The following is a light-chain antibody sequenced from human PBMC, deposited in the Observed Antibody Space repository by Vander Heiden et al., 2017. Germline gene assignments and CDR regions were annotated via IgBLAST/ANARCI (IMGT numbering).Light chain of an antibody. CDR2: DVT. CDR1: IRGVGVYND. CDR3: CSYGGGDTSTYWV. V-gene: IGLV2-11*01. Sequence: QSALTQPRSVSGSPGQAVTISCPAAIRGVGVYNDVYWYQQHPCKAPKLMIFDVTEGPSGVPDRFSGSKSGNTASLTISGLQAEDEADYYCCSYGGGDTSTYWVFGGGTKVTVL. J-gene: IGLJ3*02.